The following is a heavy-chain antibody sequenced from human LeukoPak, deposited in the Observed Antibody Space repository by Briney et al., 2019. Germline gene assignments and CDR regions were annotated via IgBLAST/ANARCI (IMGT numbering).Heavy chain of an antibody. CDR2: ISGSGGST. CDR1: GFTFSSYA. Sequence: GGSLRLSCAASGFTFSSYAMSWVRQAPGKGLEWVSAISGSGGSTYYADSVKGRFTISRDNSKNTLYLQMNSLRAEDTALYYCAKDSDYDSSGYYYVGFDYWGQGTLVTVSS. V-gene: IGHV3-23*01. J-gene: IGHJ4*02. CDR3: AKDSDYDSSGYYYVGFDY. D-gene: IGHD3-22*01.